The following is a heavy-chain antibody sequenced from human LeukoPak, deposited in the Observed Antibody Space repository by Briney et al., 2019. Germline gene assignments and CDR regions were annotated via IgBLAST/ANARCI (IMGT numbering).Heavy chain of an antibody. V-gene: IGHV5-51*01. Sequence: GESLKISCKGSGYSFTSYWIGWVRQMPGKGLEWMGIIYPGDSDTRYSPSFQGQVTISADKSISTAYLQWSSLKASDTAMYYCASPSWGQQIRYSDSPRAVAFDIWGQGTMVTVSP. CDR1: GYSFTSYW. D-gene: IGHD3-9*01. J-gene: IGHJ3*02. CDR2: IYPGDSDT. CDR3: ASPSWGQQIRYSDSPRAVAFDI.